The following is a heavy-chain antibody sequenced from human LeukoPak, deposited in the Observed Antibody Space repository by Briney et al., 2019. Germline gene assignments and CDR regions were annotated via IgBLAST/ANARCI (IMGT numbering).Heavy chain of an antibody. CDR1: GDSISNGDYY. CDR3: ARDLTLTTMTPEAFDI. Sequence: SETLSLTCTISGDSISNGDYYWGWIRQPPGKGLEWIANIYHGGTTYDNPSLKSRLTISIDKSKNHFSLELRSVTAADTAVYYCARDLTLTTMTPEAFDIWGQGTMVTVSS. CDR2: IYHGGTT. V-gene: IGHV4-30-2*01. J-gene: IGHJ3*02. D-gene: IGHD4-17*01.